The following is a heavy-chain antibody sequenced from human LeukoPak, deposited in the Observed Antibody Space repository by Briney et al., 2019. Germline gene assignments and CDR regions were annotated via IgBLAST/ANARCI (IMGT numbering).Heavy chain of an antibody. CDR3: AREVSYGYDY. J-gene: IGHJ4*02. CDR1: GGSISSGDYY. V-gene: IGHV4-30-4*08. D-gene: IGHD5-18*01. Sequence: SETLSLTCTLSGGSISSGDYYWSWIRQPPGKGLEWIGYIYYSGSTYYNPSLKSRVTISVDTSKNQFSLKLSSVTAADTAVYYCAREVSYGYDYWGQGTLVTVSS. CDR2: IYYSGST.